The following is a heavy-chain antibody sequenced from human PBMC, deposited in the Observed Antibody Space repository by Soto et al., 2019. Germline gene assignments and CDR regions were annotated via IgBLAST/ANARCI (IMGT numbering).Heavy chain of an antibody. CDR1: GFTFSSYG. V-gene: IGHV3-30*02. J-gene: IGHJ5*02. Sequence: PGGSLRLSCAASGFTFSSYGMHWVRQAPGKGLEWVSFICYDGSNKCYAYSVKGRFTISRDNSKHTLYLQMNSLRAEETAVYYCAKNQGVELVPLAIVDWFYXWGQGSVVTVSX. D-gene: IGHD2-21*01. CDR3: AKNQGVELVPLAIVDWFYX. CDR2: ICYDGSNK.